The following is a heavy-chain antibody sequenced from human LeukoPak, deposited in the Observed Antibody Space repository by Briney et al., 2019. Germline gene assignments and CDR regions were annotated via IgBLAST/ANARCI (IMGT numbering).Heavy chain of an antibody. CDR1: GFIFNNYG. CDR3: AKGSSGYSADL. CDR2: ISNDGGGT. J-gene: IGHJ5*02. V-gene: IGHV3-23*01. Sequence: GGSLRLSCAASGFIFNNYGLIWVRQAPGKGLEWVSAISNDGGGTQYADFVEGRFAISRDNSKNTLFLQMSSLRAEGTALYYCAKGSSGYSADLWGQGTLVTVSS. D-gene: IGHD3-22*01.